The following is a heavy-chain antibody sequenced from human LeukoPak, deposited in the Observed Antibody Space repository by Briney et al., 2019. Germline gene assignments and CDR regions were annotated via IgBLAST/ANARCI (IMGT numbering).Heavy chain of an antibody. CDR3: ARQATIAVAEFDY. CDR2: IFPGDSDT. V-gene: IGHV5-51*01. J-gene: IGHJ4*02. D-gene: IGHD6-19*01. CDR1: GYSFTSYW. Sequence: GESLKISSKGSGYSFTSYWIAWVRQLPGKGLEWMGLIFPGDSDTRYSPSFQGQVTISADKSISTAYLQWSSLEASDTAMYYCARQATIAVAEFDYWGQGTLVTVSS.